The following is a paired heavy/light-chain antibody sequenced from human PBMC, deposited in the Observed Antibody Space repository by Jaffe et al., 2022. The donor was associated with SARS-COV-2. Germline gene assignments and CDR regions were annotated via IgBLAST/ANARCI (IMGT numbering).Heavy chain of an antibody. V-gene: IGHV1-46*01. CDR3: ARGDGYNPIDY. CDR2: INLSGGGA. D-gene: IGHD5-12*01. CDR1: GYIFTRYY. J-gene: IGHJ4*02. Sequence: QVQLVQSGAEVKKPGASVKVACKATGYIFTRYYMHWVRQAPGQGLEWVGIINLSGGGASYAQKFQGRVTMTRDTSTSTVYMELSSLRSGDTAVYYCARGDGYNPIDYWGQGTLVTVSS.
Light chain of an antibody. CDR3: QQYYSTPQT. Sequence: DIVMTQSPDSLAVSLGERATINCKSSQSVLYSPNNKNYLAWYQQKPGQPPKLLIYWASTRESGVPDRFSGSGSGTDFTLTISSLQAEDVAVYYCQQYYSTPQTFGQGTKLEIK. J-gene: IGKJ2*01. CDR1: QSVLYSPNNKNY. V-gene: IGKV4-1*01. CDR2: WAS.